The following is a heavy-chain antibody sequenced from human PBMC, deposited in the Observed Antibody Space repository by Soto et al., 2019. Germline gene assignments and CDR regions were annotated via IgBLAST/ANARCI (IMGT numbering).Heavy chain of an antibody. Sequence: KASETLSLTCTVSGGSISSSSYYWGWIRQPPGKGLEWIGSIYYSGSTYYNPSLKSRVTISVDTSKNQFSLKLSSVTAADTAVYYCARHDCSSTSCSSATPYYYYYGMDVWGQGTTVTVSS. D-gene: IGHD2-2*01. CDR1: GGSISSSSYY. V-gene: IGHV4-39*01. CDR2: IYYSGST. J-gene: IGHJ6*02. CDR3: ARHDCSSTSCSSATPYYYYYGMDV.